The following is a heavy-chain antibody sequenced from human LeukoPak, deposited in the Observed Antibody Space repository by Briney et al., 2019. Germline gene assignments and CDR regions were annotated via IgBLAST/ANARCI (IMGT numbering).Heavy chain of an antibody. CDR1: GFTVSSNY. Sequence: PGGSLRLSCAASGFTVSSNYMSWVRQAPGKGLEWVSVIYSGGSTYYADSVKGRFTISRDNSKNTLYLQMNSLRAEDTAVYYCARLWELLGWSFDYWGQGTLVTVSS. J-gene: IGHJ4*02. V-gene: IGHV3-66*01. D-gene: IGHD1-26*01. CDR2: IYSGGST. CDR3: ARLWELLGWSFDY.